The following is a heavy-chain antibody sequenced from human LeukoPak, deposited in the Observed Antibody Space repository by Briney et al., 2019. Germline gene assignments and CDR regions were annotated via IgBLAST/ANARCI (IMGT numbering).Heavy chain of an antibody. CDR2: IYYSVST. J-gene: IGHJ4*02. Sequence: SQTLSLTRTVSGGSMSSYYWSWIRQPPGKGLEWIGYIYYSVSTTYNPSLKSRVTISVDTSNNQFSLKLSSVTAADTAVYYCARETEEYDFGSGVYLDYFDYWGQGTQVTVSS. D-gene: IGHD2/OR15-2a*01. V-gene: IGHV4-59*01. CDR3: ARETEEYDFGSGVYLDYFDY. CDR1: GGSMSSYY.